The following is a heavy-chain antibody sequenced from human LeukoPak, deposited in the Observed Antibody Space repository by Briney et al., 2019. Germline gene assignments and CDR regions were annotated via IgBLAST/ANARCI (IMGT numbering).Heavy chain of an antibody. J-gene: IGHJ4*02. CDR2: LYSNGII. V-gene: IGHV3-53*01. CDR1: GFSVSSTY. Sequence: GGSLRLSCAASGFSVSSTYLTWVRQAPGKELEWLSVLYSNGIISYADSVKGRFTISRDSSENAVYPQMDNLRPEDTALYFCARGKLYSYETTSYYGPFDCWGQGTLVTVSS. CDR3: ARGKLYSYETTSYYGPFDC. D-gene: IGHD3-22*01.